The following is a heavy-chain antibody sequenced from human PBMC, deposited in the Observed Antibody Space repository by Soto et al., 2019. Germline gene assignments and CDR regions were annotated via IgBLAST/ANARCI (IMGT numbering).Heavy chain of an antibody. CDR1: GYSFTSYW. D-gene: IGHD2-2*01. J-gene: IGHJ6*02. V-gene: IGHV5-51*01. Sequence: GESLKISCKGSGYSFTSYWIGWVRQMPGKGLEWMGIIYPGDSDTRYSPSFQGQVTISADKAIGTAYLQWSSRKASDTAMYYCARLAGRLVPDYYYGMDVWGQGTTVTVSS. CDR2: IYPGDSDT. CDR3: ARLAGRLVPDYYYGMDV.